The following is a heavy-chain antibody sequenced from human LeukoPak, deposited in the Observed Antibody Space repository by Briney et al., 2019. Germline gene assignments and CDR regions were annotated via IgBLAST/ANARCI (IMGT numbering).Heavy chain of an antibody. D-gene: IGHD3-22*01. V-gene: IGHV4-34*01. Sequence: SETLSLTCAVYGGSFSGYYWSWIRQPPGKGLEWIGEINHSGSTNYNPSLKSRVTISVDTSKNQFSLKLSSVTAADTAVYYCARDPYDSSASAFDIWGQGTMVTVSS. J-gene: IGHJ3*02. CDR3: ARDPYDSSASAFDI. CDR1: GGSFSGYY. CDR2: INHSGST.